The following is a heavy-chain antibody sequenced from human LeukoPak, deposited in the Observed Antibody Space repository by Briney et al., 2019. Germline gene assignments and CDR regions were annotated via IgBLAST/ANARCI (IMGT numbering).Heavy chain of an antibody. Sequence: GGSLRLSCAASGFTFSNYEMNWVRQAPGKGLEWVSHVSRSGSTIYYADSVKGRVTISRDNAKNSLYLQMNSLRAEDTAVYYCASEGIALGGEFDYWGQGTLVTVSS. CDR3: ASEGIALGGEFDY. J-gene: IGHJ4*02. D-gene: IGHD6-19*01. CDR1: GFTFSNYE. CDR2: VSRSGSTI. V-gene: IGHV3-48*03.